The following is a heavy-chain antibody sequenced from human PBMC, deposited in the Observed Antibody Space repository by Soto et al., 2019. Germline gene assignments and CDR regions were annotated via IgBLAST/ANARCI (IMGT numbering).Heavy chain of an antibody. V-gene: IGHV3-30*18. CDR1: GFTLSSYG. Sequence: QVQLVESGGGVVQPGRSLRLSCAASGFTLSSYGMHWVRQAPGKGLEWVAVISYDGSNKYYADSVKGRFTISRDNSKNTLYLQMNSLRAEDTAVYYCAKGYSSSWLDFDYWGQGTLVTVSS. D-gene: IGHD6-13*01. CDR2: ISYDGSNK. CDR3: AKGYSSSWLDFDY. J-gene: IGHJ4*02.